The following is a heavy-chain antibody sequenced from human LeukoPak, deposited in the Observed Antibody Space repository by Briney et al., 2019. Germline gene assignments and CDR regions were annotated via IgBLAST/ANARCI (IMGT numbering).Heavy chain of an antibody. D-gene: IGHD3-10*01. CDR3: AQDRSWYGSGTRDDAFDI. V-gene: IGHV3-30*18. Sequence: HPGRSLRLSCAASGFTFSSYVLHWFRQAPGKGLEWVAVISYDGSNKYYADSVKGRFTISRDNSKNTLYLQMNSLRAEDTAVYYCAQDRSWYGSGTRDDAFDIWGQGTMVTVSS. J-gene: IGHJ3*02. CDR2: ISYDGSNK. CDR1: GFTFSSYV.